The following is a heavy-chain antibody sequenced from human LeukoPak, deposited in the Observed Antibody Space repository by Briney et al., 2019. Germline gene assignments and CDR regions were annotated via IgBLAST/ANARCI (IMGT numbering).Heavy chain of an antibody. J-gene: IGHJ6*03. CDR2: IYYSGST. V-gene: IGHV4-59*12. CDR1: GGSISSYY. CDR3: ARDSRYCSSTSCFYYYYYMDV. Sequence: PSETLSLTCTVSGGSISSYYWSWIRQPPGKGLEWIGYIYYSGSTNYNPSLKSRVTISVDTSKNQFSLKLSSVTAADTAVYYCARDSRYCSSTSCFYYYYYMDVWGKGTTVTVSS. D-gene: IGHD2-2*01.